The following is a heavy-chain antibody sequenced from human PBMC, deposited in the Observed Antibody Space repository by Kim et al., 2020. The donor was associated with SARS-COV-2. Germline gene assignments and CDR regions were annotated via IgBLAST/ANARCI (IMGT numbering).Heavy chain of an antibody. CDR1: GFTFSSYA. V-gene: IGHV3-23*03. Sequence: GGSLRLSCAASGFTFSSYAMSWVRQAPGKGLEWVSVIYSGGSSTYYADSVKGLFTISRDNSKNTLYLQMNSLRAEDTAVYYCAKWPSGSLLYYGMDVWGQGTTVTVSS. CDR2: IYSGGSST. CDR3: AKWPSGSLLYYGMDV. J-gene: IGHJ6*02. D-gene: IGHD3-22*01.